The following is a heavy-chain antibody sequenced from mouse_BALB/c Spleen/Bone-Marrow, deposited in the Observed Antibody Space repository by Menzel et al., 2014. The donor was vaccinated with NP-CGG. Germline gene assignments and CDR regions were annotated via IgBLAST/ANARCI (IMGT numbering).Heavy chain of an antibody. CDR3: TRSTATFDY. CDR2: IYPGDGDT. Sequence: VKLQESGAELVRPGSSVKISCKASGYAFSAYWMNWVKQRPGQGLEWIGQIYPGDGDTNYNGKFKGKATLTADKPSSTAYMQLSSLTSEDSAVYFCTRSTATFDYWGQGTTLTVSS. V-gene: IGHV1-80*01. CDR1: GYAFSAYW. J-gene: IGHJ2*01. D-gene: IGHD1-2*01.